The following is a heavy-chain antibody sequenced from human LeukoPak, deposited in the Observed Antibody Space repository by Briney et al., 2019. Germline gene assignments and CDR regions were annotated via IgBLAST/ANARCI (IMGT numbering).Heavy chain of an antibody. CDR3: ATKNDGWFGVNNWFDP. CDR1: GGSFSGYY. V-gene: IGHV4-34*01. D-gene: IGHD3-10*01. Sequence: SETLSLTCAVYGGSFSGYYWSWIRQPPGKGLEWIGEINHSGSTNYNPSLRSRVTISVDTSKNQFSLKLSSVTAADTAVYYCATKNDGWFGVNNWFDPWGQETLVTVSS. CDR2: INHSGST. J-gene: IGHJ5*02.